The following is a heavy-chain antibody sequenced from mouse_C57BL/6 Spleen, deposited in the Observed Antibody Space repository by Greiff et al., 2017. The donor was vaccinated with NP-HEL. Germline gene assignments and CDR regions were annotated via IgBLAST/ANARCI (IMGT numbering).Heavy chain of an antibody. D-gene: IGHD2-1*01. V-gene: IGHV5-4*01. CDR1: GFTFSSYA. J-gene: IGHJ4*01. CDR2: ISDGGSYT. CDR3: ARNYVDYYAMDY. Sequence: EVQLKESGGGLVKPGGSLKLSCAASGFTFSSYAMSWVRQTPEKRLEWVATISDGGSYTYYPDNVKGRFTISRDNAKNNLYLQMSHLKSEDTAMYYCARNYVDYYAMDYWGQGTSVTVSS.